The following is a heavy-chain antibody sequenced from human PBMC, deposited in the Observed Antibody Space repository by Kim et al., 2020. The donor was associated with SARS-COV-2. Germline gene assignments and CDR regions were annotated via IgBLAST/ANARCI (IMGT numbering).Heavy chain of an antibody. D-gene: IGHD2-21*02. V-gene: IGHV3-21*01. J-gene: IGHJ5*02. CDR3: ARTGGGDQTTGGSFDP. CDR2: ISSSSSYI. CDR1: GFTFSSYS. Sequence: GGSLRLSCAASGFTFSSYSMNWVRQAPGKGLEWVSSISSSSSYIYYADSVKGRFTISRDNAKNSLYLQMNSLRAEDTAVYYCARTGGGDQTTGGSFDPWGQGTLVTVSS.